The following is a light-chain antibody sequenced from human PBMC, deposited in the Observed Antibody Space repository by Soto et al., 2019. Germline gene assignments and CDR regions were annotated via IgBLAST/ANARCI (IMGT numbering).Light chain of an antibody. V-gene: IGLV1-40*01. CDR2: GNS. J-gene: IGLJ3*02. CDR3: QSYDSSLSGWV. Sequence: QSVLTQPPSVSGAPGQRVTISCTGSSSNIGAGYDVHWYQQLPGTAPKLLIYGNSNRPSGVPDRFPVSKSGTSASLAITGLRAEGEADYYCQSYDSSLSGWVFGGGTKLTVL. CDR1: SSNIGAGYD.